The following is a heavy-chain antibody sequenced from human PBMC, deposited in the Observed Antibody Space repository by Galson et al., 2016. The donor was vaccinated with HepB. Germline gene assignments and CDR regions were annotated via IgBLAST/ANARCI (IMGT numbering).Heavy chain of an antibody. V-gene: IGHV3-21*06. D-gene: IGHD3-10*01. CDR3: ARASHYYGWGIFRGVYYFDY. CDR2: MSSSSIHI. J-gene: IGHJ4*02. Sequence: SLRLSCAASGFTFSSYSMNWVRQAPGKGLEWVSSMSSSSIHIYYADSVKGRFTISRDNAKNSLYLQMNSLRAEDTAVYYCARASHYYGWGIFRGVYYFDYWGQGTLVTVSS. CDR1: GFTFSSYS.